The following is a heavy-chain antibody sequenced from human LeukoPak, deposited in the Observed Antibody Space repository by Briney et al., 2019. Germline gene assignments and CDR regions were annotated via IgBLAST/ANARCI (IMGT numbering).Heavy chain of an antibody. CDR2: VYHSGST. Sequence: SETLSLTCAVSGGSISSSYWWSWVRQPPGKGLEWIGEVYHSGSTNYYPSLKSRVTISIEKSKNQFSLKLSSVTAADTAVYYCARGRGPYWGQGTLVTVSS. J-gene: IGHJ4*02. CDR3: ARGRGPY. V-gene: IGHV4-4*02. CDR1: GGSISSSYW.